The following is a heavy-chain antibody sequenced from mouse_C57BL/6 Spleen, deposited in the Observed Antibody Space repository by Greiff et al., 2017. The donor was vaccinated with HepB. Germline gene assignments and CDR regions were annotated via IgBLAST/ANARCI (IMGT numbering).Heavy chain of an antibody. CDR2: INPSSGYT. CDR3: ARLGLQNYAMDY. J-gene: IGHJ4*01. V-gene: IGHV1-4*01. D-gene: IGHD3-1*01. CDR1: GYTFTSYT. Sequence: QVQLKQSGAELARPGASVKMSCKASGYTFTSYTMHWVKQRPGQGLEWIGYINPSSGYTKYNQKFKDKATLTADKSSSTAYMQLSSLTSEDSAVYYCARLGLQNYAMDYWGQGTSVTVSS.